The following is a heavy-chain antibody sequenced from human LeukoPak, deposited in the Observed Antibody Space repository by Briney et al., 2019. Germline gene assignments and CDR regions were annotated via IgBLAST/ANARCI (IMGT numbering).Heavy chain of an antibody. CDR2: IRSKAYGGTT. Sequence: GGSLRLSCTASGFTFGDYAMSWFRQAPGKGLEWVGFIRSKAYGGTTEYAASVKGRFTISRDDSKSIAYLQMNSLKTEDTAVYYCTSFEGPGSYYNEDQGYYGMDVWGQGTTVTVSS. CDR1: GFTFGDYA. V-gene: IGHV3-49*03. CDR3: TSFEGPGSYYNEDQGYYGMDV. D-gene: IGHD3-10*01. J-gene: IGHJ6*02.